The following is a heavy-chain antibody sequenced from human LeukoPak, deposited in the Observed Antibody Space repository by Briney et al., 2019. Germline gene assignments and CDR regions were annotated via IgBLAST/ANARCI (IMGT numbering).Heavy chain of an antibody. Sequence: GASVKVSCKASGGTFSSYAISWVRQAPGQGLEWMGGIIPIFGTAKYAQKFQGRVTITADESTSTAYMELSSLRSEDTAVYYCAREGDYYGSGSYYNVWFDPWGQGTLVTVSS. J-gene: IGHJ5*02. CDR2: IIPIFGTA. CDR1: GGTFSSYA. CDR3: AREGDYYGSGSYYNVWFDP. D-gene: IGHD3-10*01. V-gene: IGHV1-69*13.